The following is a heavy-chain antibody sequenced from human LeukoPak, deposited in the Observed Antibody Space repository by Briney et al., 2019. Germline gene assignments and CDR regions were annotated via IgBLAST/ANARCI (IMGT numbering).Heavy chain of an antibody. Sequence: SVKVSCKASGGTFSSYAISWVRQAPGQGLEWMGRIIPIFGTANYAQKFQGRVTITTDESTSTAYMELSSLRSEDTAVYYCARISVVVVAATPQVVDIWGQGTMVTVSS. V-gene: IGHV1-69*05. CDR3: ARISVVVVAATPQVVDI. J-gene: IGHJ3*02. CDR1: GGTFSSYA. D-gene: IGHD2-15*01. CDR2: IIPIFGTA.